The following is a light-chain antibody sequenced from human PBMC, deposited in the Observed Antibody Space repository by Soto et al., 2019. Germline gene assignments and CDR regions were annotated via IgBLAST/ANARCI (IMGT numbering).Light chain of an antibody. CDR2: EVS. Sequence: VLNQPASFSGSPGQSITISCTGTISDVGGYNYVSWYQQPPGKAPKLIIYEVSDRPSGVSNRFSGSKSGNTASLTISGLQAEDEADYYCSSYTITSNYVFVTGTKGTV. CDR3: SSYTITSNYV. J-gene: IGLJ1*01. V-gene: IGLV2-14*01. CDR1: ISDVGGYNY.